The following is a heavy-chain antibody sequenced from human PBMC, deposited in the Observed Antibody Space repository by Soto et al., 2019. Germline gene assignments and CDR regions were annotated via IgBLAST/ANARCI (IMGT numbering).Heavy chain of an antibody. J-gene: IGHJ4*02. V-gene: IGHV3-30*18. CDR2: ISYDGSNK. Sequence: GGSLRLSCAAYGFTFSSYGMHWVRQAPGKGLEWVAVISYDGSNKYYADSVKGRFTISRDNSKNTLYLQMNSLRAEGTAVYYCAKVLAKAAVDYWGQGTLVTVSS. D-gene: IGHD6-13*01. CDR3: AKVLAKAAVDY. CDR1: GFTFSSYG.